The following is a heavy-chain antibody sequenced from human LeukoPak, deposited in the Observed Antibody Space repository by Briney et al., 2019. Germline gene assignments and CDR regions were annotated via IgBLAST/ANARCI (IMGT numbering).Heavy chain of an antibody. V-gene: IGHV3-7*01. CDR2: IKQDGSDK. CDR3: ARRHAWSSRDY. Sequence: GGSLRLSCAASGFTFSNYWMSWVRQAPGKGLEWVANIKQDGSDKYYVDSVKGRFTISRDNAKNSLYLQMNSLRAEDTAVYYCARRHAWSSRDYWGQGTLVTVSS. J-gene: IGHJ4*02. CDR1: GFTFSNYW. D-gene: IGHD3-16*01.